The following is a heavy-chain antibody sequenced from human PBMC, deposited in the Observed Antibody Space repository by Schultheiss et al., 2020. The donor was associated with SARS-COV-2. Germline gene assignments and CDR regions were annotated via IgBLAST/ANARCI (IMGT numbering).Heavy chain of an antibody. J-gene: IGHJ4*02. CDR1: GFSVSNSY. Sequence: GESLKISCAASGFSVSNSYMTWVRQAPGKGLQWVSIIYSGGNSFYADSVKGRFTISRDNSENSLYLQMNSLRVEDTAVYYCARAGIVGAQVFDYWGQGTLVSVSS. CDR3: ARAGIVGAQVFDY. CDR2: IYSGGNS. D-gene: IGHD1-26*01. V-gene: IGHV3-53*03.